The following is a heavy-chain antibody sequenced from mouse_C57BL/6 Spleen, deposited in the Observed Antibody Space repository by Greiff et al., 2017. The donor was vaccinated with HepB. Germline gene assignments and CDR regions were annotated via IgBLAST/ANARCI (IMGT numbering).Heavy chain of an antibody. V-gene: IGHV1-64*01. CDR2: IHPNSGST. CDR3: AREYGNYVGWYFDV. D-gene: IGHD2-10*02. J-gene: IGHJ1*03. Sequence: QVQLQQPGAELVKPGALVKLSCKASGYTFTSYWMHWVKQKPGQGLEWIGMIHPNSGSTNYNEKFKSKATLTVDKSSSTAYMQLSSLTSEDSAVYYCAREYGNYVGWYFDVWGTGTTVTVSS. CDR1: GYTFTSYW.